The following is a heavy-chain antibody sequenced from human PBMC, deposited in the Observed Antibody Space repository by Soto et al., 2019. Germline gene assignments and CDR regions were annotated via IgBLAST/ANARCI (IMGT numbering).Heavy chain of an antibody. CDR2: IYTSWST. CDR1: GGSITNYY. J-gene: IGHJ4*02. D-gene: IGHD2-15*01. CDR3: ARDETVLGFDY. V-gene: IGHV4-4*07. Sequence: QVQLQESGPGLVKPSEALSLTCTVSGGSITNYYWAWIRQPAGKGLEWIGRIYTSWSTNYNPSLKSRVTMSVDTSKDQFSLKLSSVTAADTAVYYCARDETVLGFDYWGQGTLVTVSS.